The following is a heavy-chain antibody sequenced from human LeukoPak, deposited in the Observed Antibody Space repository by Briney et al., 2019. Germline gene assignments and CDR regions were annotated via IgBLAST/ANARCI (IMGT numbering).Heavy chain of an antibody. CDR1: GYIFTGYY. D-gene: IGHD5-18*01. CDR2: INPNSGGT. Sequence: ASVKVSCKASGYIFTGYYMHWVRQAPGQGLEWMGWINPNSGGTNYAQKFQGRVTMTRDTSISTAYMELSRLRSDDTAVYYCARGLQYSPNAFDIWGQGTMVTVSS. CDR3: ARGLQYSPNAFDI. V-gene: IGHV1-2*02. J-gene: IGHJ3*02.